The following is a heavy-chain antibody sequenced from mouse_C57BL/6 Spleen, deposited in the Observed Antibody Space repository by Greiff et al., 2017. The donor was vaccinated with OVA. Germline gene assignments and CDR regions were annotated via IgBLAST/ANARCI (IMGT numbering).Heavy chain of an antibody. CDR1: GFTFSSYA. CDR3: ARDPISYYYGSYYAMDY. D-gene: IGHD1-1*01. Sequence: DVMLVESGGGLVKPGGSLKLSCAASGFTFSSYAMSWVRQTPEKRLEWVATISDGGSYTYYPDNVKGRFTISRDNAKNNLYLQMSHLKSEDTAMYYCARDPISYYYGSYYAMDYWGQGTSVTVAS. CDR2: ISDGGSYT. V-gene: IGHV5-4*01. J-gene: IGHJ4*01.